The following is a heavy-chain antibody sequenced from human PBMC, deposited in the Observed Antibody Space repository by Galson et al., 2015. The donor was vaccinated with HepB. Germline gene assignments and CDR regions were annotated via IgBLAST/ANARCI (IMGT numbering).Heavy chain of an antibody. CDR3: TRLGDLSGYSSR. Sequence: RSLGLSCAASGFTFSGPTTHWVRQASGKGLEWVGRIGSKANNDATEYTASVKGRFTISRDDSKNTWYLQMNSLRTEDTAVYYCTRLGDLSGYSSRWGQGTLVTVSS. CDR1: GFTFSGPT. CDR2: IGSKANNDAT. J-gene: IGHJ4*02. V-gene: IGHV3-73*01. D-gene: IGHD2-2*01.